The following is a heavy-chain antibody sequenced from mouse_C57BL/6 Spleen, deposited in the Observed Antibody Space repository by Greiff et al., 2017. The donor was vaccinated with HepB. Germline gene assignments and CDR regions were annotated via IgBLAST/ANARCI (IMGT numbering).Heavy chain of an antibody. CDR1: GYTFTSYW. CDR3: ASWATPSRGYYCDY. D-gene: IGHD3-1*01. CDR2: IDPSDSYT. V-gene: IGHV1-69*01. Sequence: QVQLQQPGAELVMPGASVKLSCKASGYTFTSYWMHWVKQRPGQGLEWIGEIDPSDSYTKYNQKFKGKSTLTVDKSSSTAYMQFSSLTSEDSAVYYCASWATPSRGYYCDYWGQGTTLTVSS. J-gene: IGHJ2*01.